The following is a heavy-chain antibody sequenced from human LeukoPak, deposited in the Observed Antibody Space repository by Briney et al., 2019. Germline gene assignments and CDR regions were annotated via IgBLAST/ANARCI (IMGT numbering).Heavy chain of an antibody. CDR1: GGSISSGGYS. CDR2: IYHSGST. J-gene: IGHJ3*02. CDR3: ARTTSTDAYDI. Sequence: SETLSLTCAVPGGSISSGGYSWSWIRQPPGKGLEWIGYIYHSGSTYYNPSLKSRVTISVDRSKNQFSLKLSSVTAADTAVYYCARTTSTDAYDIWGQGTMVTVSS. V-gene: IGHV4-30-2*01. D-gene: IGHD1-14*01.